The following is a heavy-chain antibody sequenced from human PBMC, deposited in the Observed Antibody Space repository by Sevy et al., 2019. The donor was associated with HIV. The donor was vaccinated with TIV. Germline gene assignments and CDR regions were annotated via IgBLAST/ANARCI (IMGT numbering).Heavy chain of an antibody. Sequence: LSLTCAASGFTFSDYYMSWIRQAPGKGLEWVSYISSSGSTIYYADSVKGRFTISRDNAKNSLYLQMNSLRAEDTAVYYCARDRGTAISNAFDIWGQGTMVTVSS. V-gene: IGHV3-11*01. CDR3: ARDRGTAISNAFDI. CDR2: ISSSGSTI. D-gene: IGHD2-21*02. CDR1: GFTFSDYY. J-gene: IGHJ3*02.